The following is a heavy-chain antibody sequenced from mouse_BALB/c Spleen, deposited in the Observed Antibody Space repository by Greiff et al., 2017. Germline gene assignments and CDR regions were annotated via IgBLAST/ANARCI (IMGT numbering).Heavy chain of an antibody. Sequence: EVQVVESGGGLVKPGGSLKLSCAASGFTFSDYYMYWVRQTPEKRLEWVATISDGGSYTYYPDSVKGRFTISRDNAKNNLYLQMSSLKSEDTAMYYCARDGLLPFAYWGQGTLVTVSA. CDR3: ARDGLLPFAY. D-gene: IGHD2-3*01. V-gene: IGHV5-4*02. CDR1: GFTFSDYY. CDR2: ISDGGSYT. J-gene: IGHJ3*01.